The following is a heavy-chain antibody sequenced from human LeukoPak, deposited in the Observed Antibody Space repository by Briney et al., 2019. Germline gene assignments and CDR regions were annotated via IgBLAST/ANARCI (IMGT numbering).Heavy chain of an antibody. Sequence: GGSLRLSCSAPGFIFSSYWMSWVRQAPGKGLEWVANIKQDGSEKYYVDSVKGRFTISRDNAKNSLFLQMNSLRAEDTSVYYCVVHVRFEGVDYWGQGTLVTVSS. CDR3: VVHVRFEGVDY. J-gene: IGHJ4*02. D-gene: IGHD1-1*01. V-gene: IGHV3-7*01. CDR2: IKQDGSEK. CDR1: GFIFSSYW.